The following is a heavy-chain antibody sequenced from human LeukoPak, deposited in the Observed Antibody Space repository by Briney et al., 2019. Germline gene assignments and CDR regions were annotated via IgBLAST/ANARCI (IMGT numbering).Heavy chain of an antibody. CDR3: AKRTAVTGPYFDY. V-gene: IGHV3-48*03. CDR1: GLTFSTYD. J-gene: IGHJ4*02. CDR2: ISSSGSTI. Sequence: GGSLRLSCTASGLTFSTYDINWVRQAPGKGLEWVSYISSSGSTIYYADSVKGRFTISRDNAKNSLYLQMNSLRAEDTAVYYCAKRTAVTGPYFDYWGQGTLVTVSS. D-gene: IGHD6-19*01.